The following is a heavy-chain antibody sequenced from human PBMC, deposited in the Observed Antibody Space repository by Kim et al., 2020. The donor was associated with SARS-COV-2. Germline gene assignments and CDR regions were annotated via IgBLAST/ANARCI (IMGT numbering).Heavy chain of an antibody. J-gene: IGHJ3*02. V-gene: IGHV4-59*01. CDR1: GDSISESY. CDR2: IYDNGTI. D-gene: IGHD3-9*01. CDR3: ARYFPTPGRSFDK. Sequence: SETLSLTCTVSGDSISESYWSWIRLLPGKGLEWIGYIYDNGTISDNPSLKSRVTISVDSSKNEFSLRLAPVAAADTAMYYCARYFPTPGRSFDKWGQGTMVTVSS.